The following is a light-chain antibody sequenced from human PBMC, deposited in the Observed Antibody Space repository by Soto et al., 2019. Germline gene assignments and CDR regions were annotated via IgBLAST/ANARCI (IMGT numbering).Light chain of an antibody. CDR1: QSALFNSNNRNY. V-gene: IGKV4-1*01. CDR3: QQYYRTPLT. J-gene: IGKJ5*01. Sequence: DIVMTQSPDSLAVSLGERAPISCKSSQSALFNSNNRNYLAWYQQKPGQPPKLLIYWASTRESGVPDRFSGSGSGTDFTLTISSLQAEDVALYFCQQYYRTPLTFGQGTRLEIK. CDR2: WAS.